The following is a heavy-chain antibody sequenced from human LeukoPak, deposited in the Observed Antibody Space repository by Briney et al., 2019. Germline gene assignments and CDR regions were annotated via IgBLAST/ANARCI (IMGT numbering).Heavy chain of an antibody. CDR1: AFTFTSYP. Sequence: GGSLRLSCSASAFTFTSYPMSWVRQAPGKGLEWVLAISGSGGSTYYAASVKGRFTISRDNSKNTLYLQMNSLRAEDTAVYNCVKTSRGYYDILTGYRYWGQGTLVTVSS. CDR2: ISGSGGST. D-gene: IGHD3-9*01. V-gene: IGHV3-23*01. CDR3: VKTSRGYYDILTGYRY. J-gene: IGHJ4*02.